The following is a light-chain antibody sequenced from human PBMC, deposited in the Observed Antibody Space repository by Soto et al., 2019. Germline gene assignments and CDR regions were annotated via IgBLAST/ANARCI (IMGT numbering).Light chain of an antibody. CDR1: SSNIGADYD. Sequence: QSVLTQPASVSGSPGQSIAISCTGSSSNIGADYDVHWYQQLPGTAPKLLIYGNNHRPSGVPDRFSGSKSGTSVSLAITGLQAEDEADYYCQSYDSSLSAVVFGGGTKLTVL. CDR3: QSYDSSLSAVV. V-gene: IGLV1-40*01. CDR2: GNN. J-gene: IGLJ2*01.